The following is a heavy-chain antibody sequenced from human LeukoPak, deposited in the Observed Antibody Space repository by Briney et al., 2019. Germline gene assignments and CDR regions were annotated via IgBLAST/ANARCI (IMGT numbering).Heavy chain of an antibody. CDR3: ARDEAAAGTGYYYYYMDV. J-gene: IGHJ6*03. CDR1: GYTFTGYY. D-gene: IGHD6-13*01. Sequence: GASVKVSCKASGYTFTGYYMHWVRQAPGQGLEWMGWINPNSGGTNYAQQFQGRVTMTRDTSISTAYMELSRLRSEDTAVYYCARDEAAAGTGYYYYYMDVWGKGTTVTISS. CDR2: INPNSGGT. V-gene: IGHV1-2*02.